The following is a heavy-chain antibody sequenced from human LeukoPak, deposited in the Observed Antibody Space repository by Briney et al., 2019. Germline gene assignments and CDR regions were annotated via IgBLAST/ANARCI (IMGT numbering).Heavy chain of an antibody. D-gene: IGHD4-17*01. J-gene: IGHJ3*02. V-gene: IGHV4-59*01. Sequence: SETLSLTCTVSGGSISSYYWSWIRQPPGKGLEWIGYIYYSGSTNYNPSLKSRVTISVDTSKNQFSPKLSSVTAADTAVYYCAREGGYGDYSDAFDIWGQGTMVTVSS. CDR1: GGSISSYY. CDR3: AREGGYGDYSDAFDI. CDR2: IYYSGST.